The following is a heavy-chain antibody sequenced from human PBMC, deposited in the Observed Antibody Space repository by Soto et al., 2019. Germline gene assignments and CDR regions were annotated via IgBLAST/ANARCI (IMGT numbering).Heavy chain of an antibody. CDR1: AFTFSNFG. CDR2: ISSDGKSK. Sequence: VHLVESGGGVVQPGGSLRLSCAASAFTFSNFGMHWVRQAPGKGLEWVAVISSDGKSKYYPDSVEGRFTISRDNSKNALYLQMNSLRPEDSAVYYCARVGPYDFWTSYFDSWGQGTLVTVSS. V-gene: IGHV3-30*03. CDR3: ARVGPYDFWTSYFDS. J-gene: IGHJ4*02. D-gene: IGHD3-3*01.